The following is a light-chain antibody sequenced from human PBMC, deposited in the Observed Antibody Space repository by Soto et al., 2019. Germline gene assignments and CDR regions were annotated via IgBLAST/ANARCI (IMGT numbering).Light chain of an antibody. CDR2: GAS. Sequence: EIVLTQSPGTLSLSPGERATLSCRASQSVSSSYLAWYQQKPGQDPRLLIYGASSRATGIPDRFSGSGSGTDFTLTISRLAPEDFAVYYCQQYGSSPVTFGQGTRLEIK. V-gene: IGKV3-20*01. J-gene: IGKJ5*01. CDR3: QQYGSSPVT. CDR1: QSVSSSY.